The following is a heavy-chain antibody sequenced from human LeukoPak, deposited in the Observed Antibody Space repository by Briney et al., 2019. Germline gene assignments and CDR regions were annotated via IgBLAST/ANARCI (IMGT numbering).Heavy chain of an antibody. V-gene: IGHV3-11*04. CDR3: ARVIRDGYTCDS. J-gene: IGHJ4*02. CDR2: ISSGGSSI. CDR1: GFTVSSNY. D-gene: IGHD5-24*01. Sequence: GGSLRLSCAASGFTVSSNYMSWVRQAPGKGLEWVSYISSGGSSIYYSDSVKGRFTISRDNAKNSLFLQMNSLRAEDAGVYYCARVIRDGYTCDSWGQGTLVTVSS.